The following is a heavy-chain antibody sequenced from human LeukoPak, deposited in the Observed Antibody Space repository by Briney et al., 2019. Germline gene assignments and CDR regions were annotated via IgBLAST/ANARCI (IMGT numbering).Heavy chain of an antibody. D-gene: IGHD4-17*01. Sequence: GGSLRLSCAASGFTFSSYGMHWVRQAPGKGLEWVAVISYDGSNKYYADSVKGRFTISRDNSKNTLYLQMNSLRAEDTAVYYCAKDPLERTMTPFYYGMDVWGKGTTVTVSS. V-gene: IGHV3-30*18. J-gene: IGHJ6*04. CDR1: GFTFSSYG. CDR3: AKDPLERTMTPFYYGMDV. CDR2: ISYDGSNK.